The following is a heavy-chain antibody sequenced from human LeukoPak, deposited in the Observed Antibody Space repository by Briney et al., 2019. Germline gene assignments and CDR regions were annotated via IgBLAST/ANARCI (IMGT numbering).Heavy chain of an antibody. J-gene: IGHJ1*01. V-gene: IGHV1-18*01. CDR1: GDTFTSYG. Sequence: ASVKVACKASGDTFTSYGITWVRRAPGQGLEWMGWISGYRGDTKYAQKFQGTFAMTSDTSTTTVYMELRSLKSDDTAVYYCARGMTSVEHWGQGTLVIVSS. CDR2: ISGYRGDT. CDR3: ARGMTSVEH.